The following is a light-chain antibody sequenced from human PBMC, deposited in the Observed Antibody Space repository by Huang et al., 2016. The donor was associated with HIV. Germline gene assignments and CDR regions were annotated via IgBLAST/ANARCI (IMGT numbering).Light chain of an antibody. J-gene: IGKJ4*01. V-gene: IGKV3-15*01. Sequence: EIEMTQSPATLSVSPGERATLSCRASHSVDSDLAWYQQKPGQAPRLLIYDASTRATGISAKVNGTGSGTEFSLSITNLQSEDFAVYYCQHYNDWPPLTFGGGTKVEI. CDR3: QHYNDWPPLT. CDR1: HSVDSD. CDR2: DAS.